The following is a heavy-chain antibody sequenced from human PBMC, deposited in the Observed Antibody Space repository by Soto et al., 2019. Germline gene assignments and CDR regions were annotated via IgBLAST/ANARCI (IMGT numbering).Heavy chain of an antibody. Sequence: QVQLVQSGAEMRKPGSSLRVSCKASGGTFSDFAFSWVRQAPGQRLEWMGGIVPRFGSPNYAQKFGGRVTISADTSTSTVYMEVSSLRFDGTAVYFCARDRIQLRLGKYSFNGMDVWGQGTTITVSS. J-gene: IGHJ6*02. V-gene: IGHV1-69*06. CDR2: IVPRFGSP. CDR1: GGTFSDFA. D-gene: IGHD3-16*01. CDR3: ARDRIQLRLGKYSFNGMDV.